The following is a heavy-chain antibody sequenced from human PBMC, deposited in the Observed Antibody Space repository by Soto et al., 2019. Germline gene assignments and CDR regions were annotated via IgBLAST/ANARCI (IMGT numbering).Heavy chain of an antibody. CDR3: ATSGYCSSTSCPPIPPPGAWAHHNWFDP. J-gene: IGHJ5*02. D-gene: IGHD2-2*01. CDR1: GFTFSSYS. Sequence: TGGSLRLSCAASGFTFSSYSMNWVRQAPGKGLEWVSSISSSSSYIYYADSVKGRFTISRDNAKNSLYLQMNSLRAEDTAVYYCATSGYCSSTSCPPIPPPGAWAHHNWFDPWGQGTLVTVSS. CDR2: ISSSSSYI. V-gene: IGHV3-21*01.